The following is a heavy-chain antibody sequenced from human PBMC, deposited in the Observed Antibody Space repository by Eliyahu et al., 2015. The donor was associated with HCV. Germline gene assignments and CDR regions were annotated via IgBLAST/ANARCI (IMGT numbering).Heavy chain of an antibody. J-gene: IGHJ6*03. Sequence: EVQLVESGGGLVQPGGSLRLSCAASGFTFSSYDMHWVRQATRKGLEWVSAIGTAGDPYYPGSVKGRFTISRENAKNSLYLQMNSLRAGDTAVYYCARGRGTHDYGDPNVGWGGYYYYMDVWGKGTTVTVSS. V-gene: IGHV3-13*05. CDR3: ARGRGTHDYGDPNVGWGGYYYYMDV. CDR2: IGTAGDP. CDR1: GFTFSSYD. D-gene: IGHD4-17*01.